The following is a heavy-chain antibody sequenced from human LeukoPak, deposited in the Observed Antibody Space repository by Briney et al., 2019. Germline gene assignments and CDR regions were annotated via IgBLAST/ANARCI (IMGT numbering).Heavy chain of an antibody. V-gene: IGHV1-18*01. Sequence: ASVKVSCKASGYTVTTFGISWVRQAPGQGLEWMGWISSYNGHTNYAQNLQGRVTMTTDTSTSTAYMELRNLRSDDTAVYYCARDRIQTPREFDYWGQGTLVTVSS. CDR2: ISSYNGHT. CDR3: ARDRIQTPREFDY. CDR1: GYTVTTFG. J-gene: IGHJ4*02. D-gene: IGHD1-26*01.